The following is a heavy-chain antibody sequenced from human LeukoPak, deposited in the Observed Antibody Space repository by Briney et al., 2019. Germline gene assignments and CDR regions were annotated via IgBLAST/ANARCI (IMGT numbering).Heavy chain of an antibody. J-gene: IGHJ4*02. V-gene: IGHV4-34*01. CDR1: GGSFSGYY. CDR2: INHSGIT. CDR3: ARGLRWLQFFYYCDY. D-gene: IGHD5-24*01. Sequence: SETLSLTCAVYGGSFSGYYWSWIRQPPGKGLEWIGEINHSGITNYNPSLKSRVTISVDTSKNQFSLKLSSVTAADTAVYYCARGLRWLQFFYYCDYWGQGTLVTVSS.